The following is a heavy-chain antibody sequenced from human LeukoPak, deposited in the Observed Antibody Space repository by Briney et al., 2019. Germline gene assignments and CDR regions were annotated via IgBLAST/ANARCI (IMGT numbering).Heavy chain of an antibody. D-gene: IGHD5-12*01. V-gene: IGHV3-23*01. CDR2: ISGSGGST. J-gene: IGHJ4*02. Sequence: GSLRLSGAASGFTFSSYAMSWVRQAPGKGLEWVSAISGSGGSTYYADSVKGRFTISRDNSKNTLYLQMNSLRAEDTAVYYCARGPSGYHNTGGQGTLVTVSS. CDR1: GFTFSSYA. CDR3: ARGPSGYHNT.